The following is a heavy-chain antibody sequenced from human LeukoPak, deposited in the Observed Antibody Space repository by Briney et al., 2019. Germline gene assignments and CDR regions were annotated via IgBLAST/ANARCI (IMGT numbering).Heavy chain of an antibody. D-gene: IGHD2-2*01. Sequence: GASVKVSCKASGYTFTGYYMHWVRQAPGQGLEWMGWINPNSAGTNYAQKFQGRVTMTRDTSISTAYMELSRLRSDDTAVYYCARERGDIVVVPAAILSPFDPWGQGTLVTVSS. J-gene: IGHJ5*02. CDR3: ARERGDIVVVPAAILSPFDP. V-gene: IGHV1-2*02. CDR1: GYTFTGYY. CDR2: INPNSAGT.